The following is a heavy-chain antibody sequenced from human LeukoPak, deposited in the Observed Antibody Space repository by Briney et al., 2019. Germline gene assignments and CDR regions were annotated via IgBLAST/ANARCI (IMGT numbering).Heavy chain of an antibody. Sequence: GGSLRLSCAASGFTFSNYAMGWVRQAPGKGLEWVSTISGSGGSTYYADSVKGRFSISRDNSKNTLYLQMNSLRADDTAVYYCAKRGDSSGWSQYDYWGQGTLVTVSA. V-gene: IGHV3-23*01. CDR1: GFTFSNYA. J-gene: IGHJ4*02. CDR2: ISGSGGST. D-gene: IGHD6-19*01. CDR3: AKRGDSSGWSQYDY.